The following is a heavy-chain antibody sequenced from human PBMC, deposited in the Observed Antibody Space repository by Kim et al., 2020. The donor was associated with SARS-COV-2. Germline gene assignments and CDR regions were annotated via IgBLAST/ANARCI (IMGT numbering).Heavy chain of an antibody. D-gene: IGHD6-13*01. CDR3: AKDGGDNSLYSSSWYGGWFDP. J-gene: IGHJ5*02. Sequence: GGSLRLSCAASGFTFSSYAMSWVRQAPGKGLEWVSVIYSGGSSTYYADSVKGRFTISRDNSKNTLYLQMNSLRAEDTAVYYCAKDGGDNSLYSSSWYGGWFDPWGQGTLVTVSS. CDR1: GFTFSSYA. CDR2: IYSGGSST. V-gene: IGHV3-23*03.